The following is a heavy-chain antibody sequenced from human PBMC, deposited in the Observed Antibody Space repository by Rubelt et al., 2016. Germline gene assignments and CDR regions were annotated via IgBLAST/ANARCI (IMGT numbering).Heavy chain of an antibody. CDR1: GGSFSGYY. CDR2: IYYSGST. CDR3: ARGGPKLELPY. D-gene: IGHD1-7*01. J-gene: IGHJ4*02. Sequence: QVQLQQWGAGLLKPSETLSLTCAVYGGSFSGYYWSWIRQPPGKGLEWIGYIYYSGSTNYNPSLKSRVTISVDTSKNQFSLKLSSVTAADTAVYYCARGGPKLELPYWGQGTLVTVSS. V-gene: IGHV4-34*11.